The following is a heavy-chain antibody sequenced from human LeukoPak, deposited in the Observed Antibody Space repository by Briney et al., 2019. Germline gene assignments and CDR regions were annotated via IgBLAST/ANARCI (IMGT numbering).Heavy chain of an antibody. CDR3: AKDKSWIPVWLDI. D-gene: IGHD3-16*01. V-gene: IGHV3-7*03. Sequence: PGGSLRLSCAASGFTFSSYWMSWVRQAPGKGLEWVANIKQDGSEKYYVDSVKGRFTISRDNSKNTLYLQMNSLRAEDTAVYYCAKDKSWIPVWLDIWGQGTMVTVSS. CDR2: IKQDGSEK. J-gene: IGHJ3*02. CDR1: GFTFSSYW.